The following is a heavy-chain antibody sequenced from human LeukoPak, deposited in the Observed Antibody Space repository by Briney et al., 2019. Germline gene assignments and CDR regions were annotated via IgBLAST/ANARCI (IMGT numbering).Heavy chain of an antibody. CDR3: ARDPADYDSRY. Sequence: GGSLRLSCAVSGFTFTKYGMHWVRQAPDKGLEWLAIISYDGSTKYYADSVKGRFTISRDNSKNTLYLEMNSLRSEDTAVYYCARDPADYDSRYWGQGTLVTVSS. CDR1: GFTFTKYG. CDR2: ISYDGSTK. V-gene: IGHV3-30*03. D-gene: IGHD3-22*01. J-gene: IGHJ4*02.